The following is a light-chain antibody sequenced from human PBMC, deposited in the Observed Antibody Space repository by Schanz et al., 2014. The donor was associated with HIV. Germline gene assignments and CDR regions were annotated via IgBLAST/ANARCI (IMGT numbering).Light chain of an antibody. V-gene: IGLV2-14*01. CDR1: SSDVGGYNY. CDR3: SSYISGNTWV. J-gene: IGLJ3*02. Sequence: QSALTQPASVSGSPGQSITISCTGTSSDVGGYNYVSWYQQHPGKAPKLMIYEVTKRPSGVSDRFSGSMSGNTASLTISGLQAEDEADYYCSSYISGNTWVFGGGTKVTVL. CDR2: EVT.